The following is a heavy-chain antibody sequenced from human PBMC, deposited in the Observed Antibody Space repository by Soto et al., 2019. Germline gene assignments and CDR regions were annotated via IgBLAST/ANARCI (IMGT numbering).Heavy chain of an antibody. V-gene: IGHV3-23*01. D-gene: IGHD6-13*01. CDR1: GFTFSSYA. CDR3: AKGPPLWQQPDYNWFDP. CDR2: ISGSGGST. J-gene: IGHJ5*02. Sequence: GGSLRLSCAASGFTFSSYAMIWVRQAPGKGLEWVSAISGSGGSTYYADSVKGRFTISRDNSKNTLYLQMNSLRAEDTAVYYCAKGPPLWQQPDYNWFDPWGQGTLVTVSS.